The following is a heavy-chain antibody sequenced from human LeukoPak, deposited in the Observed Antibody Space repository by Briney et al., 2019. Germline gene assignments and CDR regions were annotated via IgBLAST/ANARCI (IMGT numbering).Heavy chain of an antibody. CDR2: IYSSGTA. CDR1: GDSISGKY. Sequence: SETLSLTCIVSGDSISGKYWSWIRRPAGKGLEWLGRIYSSGTADYSPSLMSRVTMSLDTSKNHISLRLRSVTAADTAVYYCARLDILVPRAVEWFDPWGQGTVVTVSS. V-gene: IGHV4-4*07. J-gene: IGHJ5*01. CDR3: ARLDILVPRAVEWFDP. D-gene: IGHD2-2*01.